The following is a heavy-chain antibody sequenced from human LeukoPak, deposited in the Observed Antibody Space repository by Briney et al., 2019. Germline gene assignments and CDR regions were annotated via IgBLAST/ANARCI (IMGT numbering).Heavy chain of an antibody. CDR1: GFTFSSYA. CDR2: INSDGSST. V-gene: IGHV3-74*01. CDR3: ARELQQQWLGLYYCYGMDV. D-gene: IGHD6-19*01. Sequence: PGGSLRLSCAASGFTFSSYAMSWVRQAPGKGLVWVSRINSDGSSTSYADSVKGRFTISRDNAKNTLYLQMNSLRAEDTAVYYCARELQQQWLGLYYCYGMDVWGQGTTVTVSS. J-gene: IGHJ6*02.